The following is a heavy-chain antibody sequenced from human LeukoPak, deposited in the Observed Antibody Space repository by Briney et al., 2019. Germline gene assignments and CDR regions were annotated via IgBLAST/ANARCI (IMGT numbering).Heavy chain of an antibody. J-gene: IGHJ4*02. CDR1: GYTFTSYD. CDR3: ARGVLWGSSYYFDY. V-gene: IGHV1-8*03. CDR2: MNPNSGNP. D-gene: IGHD3-16*01. Sequence: GASVKVSFKCSGYTFTSYDFYWLRQASCQGLEWMGCMNPNSGNPGYAQKFQGRVTITRNTSISTAYMELSRLRSEDTAVYYCARGVLWGSSYYFDYWGQGTLVTVSS.